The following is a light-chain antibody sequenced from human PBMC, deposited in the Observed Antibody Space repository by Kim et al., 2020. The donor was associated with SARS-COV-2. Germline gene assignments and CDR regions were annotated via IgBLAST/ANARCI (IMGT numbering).Light chain of an antibody. CDR2: DAS. J-gene: IGKJ2*01. Sequence: LSVSPGERATLSCRASQSVSSYLAWYQQKPGQAPRLLIYDASNRATGIPARFSGSGSGTDPTLTISSLEPEDFAVYYCQQRSNWYTFGQGTKLEI. V-gene: IGKV3-11*01. CDR1: QSVSSY. CDR3: QQRSNWYT.